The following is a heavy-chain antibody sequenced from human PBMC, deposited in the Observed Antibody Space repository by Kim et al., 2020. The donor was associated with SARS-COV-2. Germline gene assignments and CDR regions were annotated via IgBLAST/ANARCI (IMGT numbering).Heavy chain of an antibody. V-gene: IGHV3-20*04. CDR1: GFNFGDHG. D-gene: IGHD3-3*01. CDR3: ARELEPTFWDY. CDR2: INPSGSSR. J-gene: IGHJ4*02. Sequence: GGSLRLSCAASGFNFGDHGMSWVRQGPGKAPEWVCGINPSGSSRSYADSVKGRSTISRDNAKNSLYLQMNSLRADDSALYYCARELEPTFWDYCGQGTLV.